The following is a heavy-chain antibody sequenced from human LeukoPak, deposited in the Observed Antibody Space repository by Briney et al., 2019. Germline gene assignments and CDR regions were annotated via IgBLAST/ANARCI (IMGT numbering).Heavy chain of an antibody. D-gene: IGHD2-15*01. Sequence: GGSLRLSCAASGFTFSSYSMNWVRQAPGKGLEWVSYISSSSSTIYYADSVKGRFTISRDNAKNSLYLQMNSLRAEDTAVYYCARAPGYCSGGSCYRTYYYYYMDVWGKGTTVTVSS. CDR2: ISSSSSTI. CDR3: ARAPGYCSGGSCYRTYYYYYMDV. J-gene: IGHJ6*03. CDR1: GFTFSSYS. V-gene: IGHV3-48*01.